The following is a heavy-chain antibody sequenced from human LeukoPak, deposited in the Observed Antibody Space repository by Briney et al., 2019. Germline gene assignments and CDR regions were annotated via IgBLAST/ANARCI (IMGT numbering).Heavy chain of an antibody. CDR3: ANSDHGGNSFAY. Sequence: PSETLSLTCTVSGGSISSHYWSWIRQSPGKGLEWIAYVYYTGSTSYNPSLKSRVTISVDTSKNQFSLQLRSVTAADTAVYYCANSDHGGNSFAYWGQGTLVTVSS. CDR1: GGSISSHY. CDR2: VYYTGST. V-gene: IGHV4-59*11. J-gene: IGHJ4*02. D-gene: IGHD4-23*01.